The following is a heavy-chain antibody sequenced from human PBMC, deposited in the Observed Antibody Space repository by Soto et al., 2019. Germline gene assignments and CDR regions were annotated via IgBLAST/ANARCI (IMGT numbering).Heavy chain of an antibody. CDR1: GGSFRGYY. CDR2: INHSGST. Sequence: SETLSLTCAVYGGSFRGYYLSWIRPPPGNGLEWSWEINHSGSTNYNPSLKSRVTISVDTSKYQFALKLSSVTAADTAVYYCARVPRYDSSGYNHNNGMDVWGQGTTVTVSS. D-gene: IGHD3-22*01. CDR3: ARVPRYDSSGYNHNNGMDV. J-gene: IGHJ6*02. V-gene: IGHV4-34*01.